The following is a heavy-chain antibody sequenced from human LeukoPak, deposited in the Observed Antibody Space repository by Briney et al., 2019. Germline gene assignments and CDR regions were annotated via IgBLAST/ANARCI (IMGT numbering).Heavy chain of an antibody. CDR3: ATYSGAHHKTFDY. V-gene: IGHV3-23*01. Sequence: GGTLRLSCAASGFTFSSYAMNWVRQAPGKGLEWVSAISGSSGRTYYADFVKGRFTISRDNSKNTLYLQMSSLRAEDTAMYYCATYSGAHHKTFDYWGQGTLVTVSS. J-gene: IGHJ4*02. CDR1: GFTFSSYA. D-gene: IGHD1-26*01. CDR2: ISGSSGRT.